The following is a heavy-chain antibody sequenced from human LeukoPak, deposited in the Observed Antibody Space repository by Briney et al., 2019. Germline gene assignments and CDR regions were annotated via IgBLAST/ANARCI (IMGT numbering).Heavy chain of an antibody. J-gene: IGHJ3*02. CDR1: GFTVSSNY. CDR2: IYSGGST. D-gene: IGHD1-1*01. CDR3: AKSLLTTATGTGRAFDI. V-gene: IGHV3-53*01. Sequence: GGSLRLSCAASGFTVSSNYMSWVRQAPGKGLEWVSVIYSGGSTYYADSVKGRFTISRDNSKNTLYLQMNSLRAEDTAEYYCAKSLLTTATGTGRAFDIWGQGTMVTVSA.